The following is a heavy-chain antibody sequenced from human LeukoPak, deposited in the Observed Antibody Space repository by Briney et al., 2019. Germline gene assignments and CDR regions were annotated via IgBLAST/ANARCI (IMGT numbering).Heavy chain of an antibody. D-gene: IGHD6-19*01. CDR3: ARSAKQWLVNWFDP. CDR1: GGSFSGYY. V-gene: IGHV4-34*01. CDR2: INHSGST. Sequence: PSETLSLTCAVYGGSFSGYYRSWIRQPPGKGLEWIGEINHSGSTNYNPSLKSRVTISVDTSKNQFSLKLSSVTAADTAVYYCARSAKQWLVNWFDPWGQGTLVTVSS. J-gene: IGHJ5*02.